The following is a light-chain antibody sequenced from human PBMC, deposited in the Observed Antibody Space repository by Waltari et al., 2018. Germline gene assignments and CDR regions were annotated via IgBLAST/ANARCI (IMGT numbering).Light chain of an antibody. J-gene: IGKJ2*01. CDR3: REDYTYPYT. CDR1: QDIRDE. V-gene: IGKV1-6*01. Sequence: AIQMTPSPSSLSAAVGGSVTITCRTRQDIRDELGWYQQKPGKAPRLLHTAAASLQRGVPLKFSGSGAGTYFTLTINNLQPEDVATDFCREDYTYPYTFGQGFKLEIK. CDR2: AAA.